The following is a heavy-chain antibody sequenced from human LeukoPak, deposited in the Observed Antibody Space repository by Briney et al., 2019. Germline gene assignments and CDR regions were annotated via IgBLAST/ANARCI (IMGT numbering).Heavy chain of an antibody. Sequence: GGSLRLSCAASGFTVSSNYMSWVRQAPGKGLEWVLATYSGGSTYYADSVKGRFTISSDNPKNTLYLQINSLKAEDTAIYYCARAQDYCSGSTCYGYFQYWGQGTLVTVSS. CDR1: GFTVSSNY. D-gene: IGHD2-15*01. CDR3: ARAQDYCSGSTCYGYFQY. J-gene: IGHJ1*01. V-gene: IGHV3-53*01. CDR2: TYSGGST.